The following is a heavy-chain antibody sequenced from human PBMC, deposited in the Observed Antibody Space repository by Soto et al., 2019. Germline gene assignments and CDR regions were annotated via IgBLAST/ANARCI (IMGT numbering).Heavy chain of an antibody. CDR1: GFSLRSSGIY. Sequence: SGPTLVNPTQTLTLTCTFSGFSLRSSGIYVSWIRQPPGKALEWLALIDWDDEDDDTYYNTSLKTRLTISKDTSQNQVVLTMANMDPVDTGTYYCARYSYDTSGYDYWGQGILVTV. CDR3: ARYSYDTSGYDY. CDR2: IDWDDEDDDT. J-gene: IGHJ4*02. V-gene: IGHV2-70*01. D-gene: IGHD3-22*01.